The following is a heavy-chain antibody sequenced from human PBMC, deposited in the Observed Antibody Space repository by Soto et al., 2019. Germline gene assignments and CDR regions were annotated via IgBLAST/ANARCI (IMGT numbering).Heavy chain of an antibody. V-gene: IGHV3-15*01. CDR3: TTTTGYCSSTSCYNWFDP. CDR2: IKSKTDGGTT. CDR1: GFTSSDAW. Sequence: GGSLRLSCAASGFTSSDAWMSWVRQAPGKGLEWVGRIKSKTDGGTTDYAAPVKGRFTISRDDSKNTLYLQMNSLKTEDTAVYYCTTTTGYCSSTSCYNWFDPWGQGTLVTVSS. D-gene: IGHD2-2*01. J-gene: IGHJ5*02.